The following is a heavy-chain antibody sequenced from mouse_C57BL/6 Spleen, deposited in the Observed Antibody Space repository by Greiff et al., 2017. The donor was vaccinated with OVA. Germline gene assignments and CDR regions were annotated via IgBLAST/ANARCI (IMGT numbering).Heavy chain of an antibody. CDR3: ARSDYGGMDY. V-gene: IGHV1-26*01. CDR1: GYTFTDYY. D-gene: IGHD2-4*01. Sequence: EVQLQQSGPELVKPGASVKISCKASGYTFTDYYMNWVKQSHGKSLEWIGDINPNNGGTSYNQKFKGKATLTVDKSSSTAYMELRILTSEDSAVYYCARSDYGGMDYWGQGTSVTVSS. CDR2: INPNNGGT. J-gene: IGHJ4*01.